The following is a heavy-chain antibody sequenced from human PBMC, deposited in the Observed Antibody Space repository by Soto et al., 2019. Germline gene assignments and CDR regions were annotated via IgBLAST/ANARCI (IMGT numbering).Heavy chain of an antibody. CDR3: ARASLIAAAGTTPAYYYGMDV. CDR2: INPNSGGT. CDR1: GYTFTGYY. V-gene: IGHV1-2*04. Sequence: ASVKVSCKASGYTFTGYYMHWVRQAPGQGLEWMGWINPNSGGTNHAQKFQGWVTMTRDTSISTAYMELSRLRSDDTAVYYCARASLIAAAGTTPAYYYGMDVWGQGTTVTVSS. D-gene: IGHD6-13*01. J-gene: IGHJ6*02.